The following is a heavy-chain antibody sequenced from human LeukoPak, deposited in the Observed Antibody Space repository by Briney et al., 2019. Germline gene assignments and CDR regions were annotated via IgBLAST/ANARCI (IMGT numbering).Heavy chain of an antibody. CDR3: ARVSKPGWFDYYYMDV. CDR2: VLSHGSDQ. Sequence: GGSLTLSCAASGFTFNSYAMKWVRQAPGQGLEWLAVVLSHGSDQYYEDSVQGRFTVSRDNSKNTLYPQMDNLRVEDTAVYYCARVSKPGWFDYYYMDVWGKGTTVIVSS. V-gene: IGHV3-30*04. CDR1: GFTFNSYA. J-gene: IGHJ6*03. D-gene: IGHD3-10*01.